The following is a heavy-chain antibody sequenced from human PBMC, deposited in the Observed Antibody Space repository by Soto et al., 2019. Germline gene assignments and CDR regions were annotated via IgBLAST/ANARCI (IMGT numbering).Heavy chain of an antibody. D-gene: IGHD5-18*01. CDR3: ARVGYSYDLDY. V-gene: IGHV4-30-4*01. Sequence: PSETLSLTCTVSGGSISSGDYYWSWIRQPPGKGLEWIGYIYYSGSTYYNPSLKSRVTISVDTSKNQFSLKLSSVTAADTAVYYSARVGYSYDLDYWGQGTLVTVSS. CDR1: GGSISSGDYY. J-gene: IGHJ4*02. CDR2: IYYSGST.